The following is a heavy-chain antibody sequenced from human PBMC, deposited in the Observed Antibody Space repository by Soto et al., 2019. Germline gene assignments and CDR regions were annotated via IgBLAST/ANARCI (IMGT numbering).Heavy chain of an antibody. Sequence: PSVKVSCTASGYTFTGYYMHWVLQAPVQGLEWMGWINPKSGGTKYAQKFQGRVTMTTDTSINTVYMELSRLTSDDTAVYYCATPGGPDTGGYYFYDYWGQGTLVTVS. CDR1: GYTFTGYY. CDR2: INPKSGGT. CDR3: ATPGGPDTGGYYFYDY. V-gene: IGHV1-2*02. D-gene: IGHD3-22*01. J-gene: IGHJ4*02.